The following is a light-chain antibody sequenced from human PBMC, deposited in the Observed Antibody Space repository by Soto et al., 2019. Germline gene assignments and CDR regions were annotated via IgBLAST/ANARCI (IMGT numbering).Light chain of an antibody. CDR1: EVIGTY. J-gene: IGKJ1*01. CDR2: YAS. Sequence: DLHMTQSPSSLSASVGDRVTITCRASEVIGTYLAWYQQKPGEVPKLLIYYASTLQAGVPSRFSGSGSGTHFTLTISSLHPEDVGSYYCLQYAKDVPGTFGQGTKVDNK. V-gene: IGKV1-27*01. CDR3: LQYAKDVPGT.